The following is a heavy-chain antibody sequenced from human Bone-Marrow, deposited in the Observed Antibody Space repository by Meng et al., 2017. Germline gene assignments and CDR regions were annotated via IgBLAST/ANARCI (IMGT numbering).Heavy chain of an antibody. V-gene: IGHV4-4*02. D-gene: IGHD6-19*01. CDR2: IYHSGST. Sequence: QVQLQESGAGLVKPWGTLYRTCAVSGGSISSSNWWSWVRQPPGKGLEWIGEIYHSGSTNYNPSLKSRVTISVDKSKNQFSLKLSSVTAADTAVYYCARIPTQWLIHRGFDYWGQGTLVTVSS. CDR1: GGSISSSNW. J-gene: IGHJ4*02. CDR3: ARIPTQWLIHRGFDY.